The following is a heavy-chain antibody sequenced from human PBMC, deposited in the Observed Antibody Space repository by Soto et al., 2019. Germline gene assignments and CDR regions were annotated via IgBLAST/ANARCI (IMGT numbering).Heavy chain of an antibody. V-gene: IGHV4-39*01. D-gene: IGHD1-26*01. CDR3: ASREDEDVGPGDY. J-gene: IGHJ4*02. Sequence: SETLSLTCTVSGGSISSSSYYWGWIRQPPGKGLEWIGSIYYSGSTYYNPSLKSRVTISVDTSKNQFSLKLSSVTAADTAVYYCASREDEDVGPGDYWGQGTLVTVSS. CDR1: GGSISSSSYY. CDR2: IYYSGST.